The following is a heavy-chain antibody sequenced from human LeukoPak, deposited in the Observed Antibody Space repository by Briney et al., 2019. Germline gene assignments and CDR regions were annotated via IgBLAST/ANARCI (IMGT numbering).Heavy chain of an antibody. D-gene: IGHD6-6*01. CDR3: ARALKGYSSSYNWFDP. CDR2: INHSGST. J-gene: IGHJ5*02. Sequence: SETLSLTCAVYGGSFSGYYWSWFRQPPGKGLEWIGEINHSGSTNYNPSLKSRVTISVDTSKNQFSLKLSSVTAADTAVYYCARALKGYSSSYNWFDPWGQGTLVTVSS. CDR1: GGSFSGYY. V-gene: IGHV4-34*01.